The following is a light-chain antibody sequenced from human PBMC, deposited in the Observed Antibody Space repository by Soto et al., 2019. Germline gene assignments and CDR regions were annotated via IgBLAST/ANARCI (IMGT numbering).Light chain of an antibody. V-gene: IGKV2-30*02. CDR1: XGXXHXXXXXX. Sequence: LMTQSPLSLPVTLGQPASISCRSSXGXXHXXXXXXLSWFHQRPGQSPRHLISKVSDRDSAVPDRFSGSGSGTDFTLKISRVEAEDVGVYYCLQATHWPPTFGGGTKVEIK. CDR3: LQATHWPPT. CDR2: KVS. J-gene: IGKJ4*01.